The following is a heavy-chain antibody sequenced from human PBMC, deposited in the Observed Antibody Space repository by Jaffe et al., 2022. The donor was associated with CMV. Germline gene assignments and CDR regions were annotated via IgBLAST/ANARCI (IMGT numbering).Heavy chain of an antibody. J-gene: IGHJ5*02. V-gene: IGHV5-51*01. Sequence: EVQLVQSGAEVKKPGESLKISCKGSGYNFANYWIGWVRQMPGKGLEWMGIIYPADSDTRYSPSFQGHVTISADKSVNTAYLQWSSLKASDTAMYYCAREGQCANNHCNWFDPWGQGTLVTVSS. CDR1: GYNFANYW. CDR3: AREGQCANNHCNWFDP. CDR2: IYPADSDT. D-gene: IGHD2-8*01.